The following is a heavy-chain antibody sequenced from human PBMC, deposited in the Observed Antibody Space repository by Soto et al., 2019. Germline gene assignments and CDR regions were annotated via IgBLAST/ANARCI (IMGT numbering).Heavy chain of an antibody. Sequence: QVQLVESGGGVVQPGRSLRLSCAASGFNFSSYAMHWVRQAPGKGLEWVAVISYDGSNKYYADSVKGRFTISRDNSKNTLYLQMNSLRAEDTAVYYCAGGVIVAAMGYWGQGSLVTVSS. D-gene: IGHD3-22*01. CDR3: AGGVIVAAMGY. J-gene: IGHJ4*02. V-gene: IGHV3-30-3*01. CDR2: ISYDGSNK. CDR1: GFNFSSYA.